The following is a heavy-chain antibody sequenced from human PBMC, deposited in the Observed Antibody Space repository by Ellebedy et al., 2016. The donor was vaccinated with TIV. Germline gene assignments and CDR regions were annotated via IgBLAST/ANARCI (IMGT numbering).Heavy chain of an antibody. V-gene: IGHV1-8*01. CDR2: MNPNSGNT. Sequence: ASVKVSCXASGYTFTSYDINWVRQATGQGLEWMGWMNPNSGNTGYAQKFQGRVTMTRNTSISTAYMELSSLRSEDTAVYYCARNGWLGPEFDYWGQGTLVTVTS. J-gene: IGHJ4*02. D-gene: IGHD1-14*01. CDR3: ARNGWLGPEFDY. CDR1: GYTFTSYD.